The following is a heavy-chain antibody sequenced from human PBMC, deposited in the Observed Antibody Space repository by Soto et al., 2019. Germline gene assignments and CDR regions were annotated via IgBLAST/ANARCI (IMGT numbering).Heavy chain of an antibody. Sequence: ASVKVSCKASGGTFSSYAISWVRQAPGQGLEWMGGIIPIFGTANYAQKFQGRVTITADESTGTAYMELSSLRSEDTAVYYCARRGTLIVVVPAAKPTPGYYYYGMDVWGQGTTVTVSS. CDR2: IIPIFGTA. D-gene: IGHD2-2*01. CDR3: ARRGTLIVVVPAAKPTPGYYYYGMDV. V-gene: IGHV1-69*13. CDR1: GGTFSSYA. J-gene: IGHJ6*02.